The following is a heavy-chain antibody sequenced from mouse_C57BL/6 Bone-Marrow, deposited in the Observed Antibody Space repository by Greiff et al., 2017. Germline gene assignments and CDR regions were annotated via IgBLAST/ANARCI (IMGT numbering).Heavy chain of an antibody. CDR1: GYTFTSYW. J-gene: IGHJ2*01. V-gene: IGHV1-52*01. CDR2: IDPSDSEN. D-gene: IGHD1-1*01. Sequence: QVQLQQPGAELVRPGSSVKLSCKASGYTFTSYWMHWVKQRPIQGLEWIGNIDPSDSENHYNQKFKDKATLTVDKSSSTAYMQLSSLTSEDSAVYYCEREGYYDGYYFDYGGQGTTLTVSS. CDR3: EREGYYDGYYFDY.